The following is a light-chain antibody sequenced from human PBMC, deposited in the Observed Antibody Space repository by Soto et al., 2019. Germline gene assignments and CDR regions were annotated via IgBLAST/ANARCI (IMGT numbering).Light chain of an antibody. V-gene: IGKV1-5*01. J-gene: IGKJ1*01. CDR3: QQYNSYWT. CDR1: QSLNSW. Sequence: DIQMTQSPSTLSASVGDRVTITCRASQSLNSWLAWYQQKPGKTPKLLIYDATTLETGVPSRFSGSGSGTEFPLTISNLQPDDFANYYCQQYNSYWTFGQGTKVEIK. CDR2: DAT.